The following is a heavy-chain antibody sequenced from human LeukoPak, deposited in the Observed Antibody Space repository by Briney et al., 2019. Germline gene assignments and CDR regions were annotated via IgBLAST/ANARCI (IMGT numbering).Heavy chain of an antibody. CDR3: ARGSGFQYRGITTNYYMDV. V-gene: IGHV1-2*02. Sequence: ASVKVSCKASGYTFSDYYIHWVRQAHGQGLEWMGWIDPKSGGTSFAQKFQGSVTMTRDTSIRTACIELSRLKYDDTAVYYCARGSGFQYRGITTNYYMDVWGKGTTVTVSS. CDR1: GYTFSDYY. J-gene: IGHJ6*03. D-gene: IGHD3-22*01. CDR2: IDPKSGGT.